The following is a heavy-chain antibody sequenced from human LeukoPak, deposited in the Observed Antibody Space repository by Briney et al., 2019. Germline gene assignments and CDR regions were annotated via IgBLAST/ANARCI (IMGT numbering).Heavy chain of an antibody. Sequence: GGSLRLSCAASGFTFSRSAMSWVRQAPGKGLEWVSAISGSGGTYYADSVKGRFTISRDNSKNTLYLQMNSLRAEDTAVYYCAKVNNIAAAGTFDYWGQGSLVTVSS. J-gene: IGHJ4*02. CDR3: AKVNNIAAAGTFDY. D-gene: IGHD6-13*01. CDR1: GFTFSRSA. CDR2: ISGSGGT. V-gene: IGHV3-23*01.